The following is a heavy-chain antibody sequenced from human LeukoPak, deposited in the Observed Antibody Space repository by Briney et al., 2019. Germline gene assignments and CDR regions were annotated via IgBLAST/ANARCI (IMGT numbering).Heavy chain of an antibody. D-gene: IGHD6-13*01. CDR1: GYTFTSYD. J-gene: IGHJ4*02. Sequence: ASVKVSCKASGYTFTSYDINWVRQATGQGLEWMEWISAYNGNTNYAQKLQGRVTMTTDTSTSTAYMELRSLRSDDTAVYYCARDWGHSSSWLFDYWGQGTLVTVSS. CDR3: ARDWGHSSSWLFDY. V-gene: IGHV1-18*01. CDR2: ISAYNGNT.